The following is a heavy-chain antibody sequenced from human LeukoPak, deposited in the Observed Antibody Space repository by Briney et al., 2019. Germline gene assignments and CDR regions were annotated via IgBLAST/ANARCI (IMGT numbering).Heavy chain of an antibody. CDR3: AHSDDAILTGWFNWFDR. V-gene: IGHV2-5*02. CDR1: GFSLGTRGGR. Sequence: GPTLVNPPQTLTLTGTFSGFSLGTRGGRVGWILRPPGKALEWLALICWDDDKRSSPSLTSRLTITKDTSKTQMLLTLANMAPADTATYYCAHSDDAILTGWFNWFDRWGPGTLVTVSS. J-gene: IGHJ5*02. CDR2: ICWDDDK. D-gene: IGHD3-9*01.